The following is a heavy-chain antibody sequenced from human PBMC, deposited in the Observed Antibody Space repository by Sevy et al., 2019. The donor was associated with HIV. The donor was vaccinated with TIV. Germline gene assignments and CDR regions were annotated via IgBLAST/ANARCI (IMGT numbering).Heavy chain of an antibody. CDR1: GFTFSNAW. V-gene: IGHV3-15*01. J-gene: IGHJ6*02. CDR3: TTDPVPGASIVGATTGDYYYYGMDV. CDR2: IKSKTDGGTT. Sequence: GGSLRLSCAASGFTFSNAWMSWVRQAPGKGLEWVGRIKSKTDGGTTDYAAPVKGRFTISRDDSKNTLNLQMNSLETEDTAVYYCTTDPVPGASIVGATTGDYYYYGMDVWGQGTTVTVSS. D-gene: IGHD1-26*01.